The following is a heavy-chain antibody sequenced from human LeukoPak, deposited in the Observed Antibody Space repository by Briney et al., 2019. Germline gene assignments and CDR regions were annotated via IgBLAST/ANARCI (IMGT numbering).Heavy chain of an antibody. CDR3: ARFDYGGNLGFDY. Sequence: PGGSLRLSCAASGFTFSSYGMHWVRQAPGKGLEWVAVIWYDASNKYYADSVKGRFTVSRDNSKNTLYLQMNSLRAEDTAVYYCARFDYGGNLGFDYWGQGTLVTVSS. J-gene: IGHJ4*02. D-gene: IGHD4-23*01. V-gene: IGHV3-33*01. CDR2: IWYDASNK. CDR1: GFTFSSYG.